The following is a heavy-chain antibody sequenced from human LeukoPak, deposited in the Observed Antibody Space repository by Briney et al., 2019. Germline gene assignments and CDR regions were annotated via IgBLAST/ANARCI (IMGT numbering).Heavy chain of an antibody. Sequence: SENLSLNCDVNGGPFRLYYWGWIPQPPGKGLEWIVSIYYSGSTYYNPSLKSRVTISVDTSKNQFLLKMSSVAAADTAVYYCARPPITIFGVDNGYFDLWGPGTLVTVSS. D-gene: IGHD3-3*01. CDR3: ARPPITIFGVDNGYFDL. CDR1: GGPFRLYY. V-gene: IGHV4-39*01. J-gene: IGHJ2*01. CDR2: IYYSGST.